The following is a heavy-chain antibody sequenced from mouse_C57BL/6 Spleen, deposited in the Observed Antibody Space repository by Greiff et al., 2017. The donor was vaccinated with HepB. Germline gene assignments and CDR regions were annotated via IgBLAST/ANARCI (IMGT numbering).Heavy chain of an antibody. J-gene: IGHJ4*01. CDR1: GYTFTSYW. D-gene: IGHD1-1*01. CDR2: IYPGSGST. V-gene: IGHV1-55*01. CDR3: ARRYYGSRGNAMDY. Sequence: VKLQQPGAELVKPGASVKMSCKASGYTFTSYWITWVKQRPGQGLEWIGDIYPGSGSTNYNEKFKSKATLTVDTSSTTAYMQLSSLTSEDSAVYYCARRYYGSRGNAMDYWGQGTSVTVSS.